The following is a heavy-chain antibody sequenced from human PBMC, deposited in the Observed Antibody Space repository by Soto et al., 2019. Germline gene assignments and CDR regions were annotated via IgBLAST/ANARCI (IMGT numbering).Heavy chain of an antibody. D-gene: IGHD1-26*01. CDR1: GFTFSDHY. CDR3: ARVSMATTITDAFDI. J-gene: IGHJ3*02. V-gene: IGHV3-72*01. Sequence: GGSLRLSCAASGFTFSDHYMDWVRQAPGKGLEWVGRTRNKANSYTTEYAASVKGRFTISRDDSKNSLYLQMNSPKTEDTAVYYCARVSMATTITDAFDIWGQGTMVTVSS. CDR2: TRNKANSYTT.